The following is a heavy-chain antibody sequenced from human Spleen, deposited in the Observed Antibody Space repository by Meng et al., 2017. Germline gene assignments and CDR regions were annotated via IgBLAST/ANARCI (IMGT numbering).Heavy chain of an antibody. CDR2: TYYKSKWYH. V-gene: IGHV6-1*01. Sequence: SETLSLTCAISGDSVSNNSVAWTWIRQPPSRGLEWLGRTYYKSKWYHDYALSVKGRITINPDTSKNQFSLQLNSVTPEDTAVYYCARAYPFNFWGQGTMVTVSS. D-gene: IGHD3-16*01. J-gene: IGHJ3*01. CDR1: GDSVSNNSVA. CDR3: ARAYPFNF.